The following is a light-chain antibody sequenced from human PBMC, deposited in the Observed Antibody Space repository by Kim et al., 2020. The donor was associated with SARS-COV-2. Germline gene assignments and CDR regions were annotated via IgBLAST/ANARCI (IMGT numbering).Light chain of an antibody. J-gene: IGKJ2*01. Sequence: AIQMTQSPSSLSASVGDRVTITCRASQGIRNDLGWYQQKPGKAPKLLIYGASILQTGVPSRFSGSASGTDFTLTISSLQAEDFATYYCLQDYGYPRTFGQGTKLEIK. CDR2: GAS. CDR3: LQDYGYPRT. CDR1: QGIRND. V-gene: IGKV1-6*01.